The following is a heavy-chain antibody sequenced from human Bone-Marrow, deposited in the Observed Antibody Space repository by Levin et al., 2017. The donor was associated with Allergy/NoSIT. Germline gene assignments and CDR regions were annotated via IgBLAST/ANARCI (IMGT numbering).Heavy chain of an antibody. D-gene: IGHD3-22*01. J-gene: IGHJ5*02. CDR1: GFTFSSYA. V-gene: IGHV3-23*01. Sequence: PGESLKISCAASGFTFSSYAMSWVRQAPGRGLECVSVISGSGGTIYYADSVKGRFTISRDNSKNTLYLQMNNLRAEDTAVYHCAKEGNYYDSSGNYYRWFDPWGQGTQVTVSS. CDR3: AKEGNYYDSSGNYYRWFDP. CDR2: ISGSGGTI.